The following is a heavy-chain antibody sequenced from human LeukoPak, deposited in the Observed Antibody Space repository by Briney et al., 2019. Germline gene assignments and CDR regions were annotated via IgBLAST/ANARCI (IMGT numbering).Heavy chain of an antibody. D-gene: IGHD1-26*01. Sequence: GGSLRLPCAASGFTFSSYGMHWVRQAPGKGLAWVAFIRYDGSNKYYADSVKGRFTISRDNSKNTLYLQMNSLRAEDTAVYYCAKDLVGATRATGDYWGQGTLVTVSS. CDR1: GFTFSSYG. V-gene: IGHV3-30*02. CDR3: AKDLVGATRATGDY. CDR2: IRYDGSNK. J-gene: IGHJ4*02.